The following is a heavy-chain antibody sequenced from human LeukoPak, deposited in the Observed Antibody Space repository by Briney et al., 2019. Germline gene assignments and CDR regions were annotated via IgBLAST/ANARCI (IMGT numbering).Heavy chain of an antibody. CDR2: MDYTGET. CDR3: VKSGTLLREGFNY. Sequence: NPSETLSLTCAVSGASINIRYHYWGWIRQSPGKGLEWIGSMDYTGETYYSPSLQSRVTISVDTPRNQFSLNLHSMTAADTAVYYCVKSGTLLREGFNYWGQGTLVTVSS. V-gene: IGHV4-39*01. CDR1: GASINIRYHY. J-gene: IGHJ4*02. D-gene: IGHD1-1*01.